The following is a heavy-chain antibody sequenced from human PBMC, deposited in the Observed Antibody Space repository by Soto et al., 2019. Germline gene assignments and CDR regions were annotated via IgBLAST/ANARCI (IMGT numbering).Heavy chain of an antibody. CDR2: ISYDGSNK. Sequence: PGGSLRLSCAASGFTFSSYAMHWVRQAPGKGLEWVAVISYDGSNKYYADSVKGRFTISRDNSKNTLYLQMNSLRAEDTAVYYCAGDPGDYYDSSGYSYFDYWGQGTLVTVSS. V-gene: IGHV3-30-3*01. J-gene: IGHJ4*02. D-gene: IGHD3-22*01. CDR1: GFTFSSYA. CDR3: AGDPGDYYDSSGYSYFDY.